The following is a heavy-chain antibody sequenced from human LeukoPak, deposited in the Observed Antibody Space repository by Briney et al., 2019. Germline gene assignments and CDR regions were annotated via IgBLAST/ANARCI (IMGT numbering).Heavy chain of an antibody. CDR1: GGSISSYY. CDR2: ISYSGST. CDR3: VRDQGTWWFDP. J-gene: IGHJ5*02. V-gene: IGHV4-59*01. Sequence: SETLSLTCTVSGGSISSYYWSRIRQPPGKGLEWIACISYSGSTKYNPSLKSRVTISVDTSKNQLSLKLSSVTAADTAVYYCVRDQGTWWFDPWGQGTLVTVSS. D-gene: IGHD1-1*01.